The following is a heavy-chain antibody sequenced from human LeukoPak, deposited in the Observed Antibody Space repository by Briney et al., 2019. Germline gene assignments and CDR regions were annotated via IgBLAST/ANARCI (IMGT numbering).Heavy chain of an antibody. CDR1: GGSISSGDYY. V-gene: IGHV4-30-4*01. CDR3: ARGDIVATINYYYYYGMDV. CDR2: IYYSGST. J-gene: IGHJ6*02. D-gene: IGHD5-12*01. Sequence: SETLSLTRTVSGGSISSGDYYWSWIRQPPGKGLEWIGYIYYSGSTYYNPSLKSRVTISVDTSKNQFSLKLSSVTAADTAVYYCARGDIVATINYYYYYGMDVWGQGTTVTASS.